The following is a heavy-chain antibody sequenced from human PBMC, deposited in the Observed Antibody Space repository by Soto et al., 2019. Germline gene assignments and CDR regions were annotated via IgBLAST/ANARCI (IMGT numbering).Heavy chain of an antibody. D-gene: IGHD3-3*01. V-gene: IGHV4-38-2*02. CDR2: IYFNGNT. CDR1: GPSISSAYY. CDR3: ARVHWCGSSYDGFDL. Sequence: SETLSLTXSVSGPSISSAYYWAWIRQSPGRGLEFLGRIYFNGNTFYNPSLKSRVTVSRDTSKNQFFLSLTSVSAADTAIYYCARVHWCGSSYDGFDLWGQGTMVTVSS. J-gene: IGHJ3*01.